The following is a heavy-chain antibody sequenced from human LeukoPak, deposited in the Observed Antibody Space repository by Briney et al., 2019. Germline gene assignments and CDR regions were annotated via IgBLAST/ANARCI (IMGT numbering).Heavy chain of an antibody. CDR3: AREGRDGYKNYFDY. V-gene: IGHV1-2*02. D-gene: IGHD5-24*01. CDR1: GYTFTGYY. CDR2: INPNSGGT. J-gene: IGHJ4*02. Sequence: GASVKVSCKASGYTFTGYYMHWVRQAPGQGLEWMGWINPNSGGTNYAQKFQGRVTMTRDTSISTAYMELSRQRSDDTAVYYCAREGRDGYKNYFDYWGQGTLVTVSS.